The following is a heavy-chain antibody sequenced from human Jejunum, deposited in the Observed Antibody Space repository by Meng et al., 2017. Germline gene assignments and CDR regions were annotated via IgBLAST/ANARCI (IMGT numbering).Heavy chain of an antibody. D-gene: IGHD6-19*01. V-gene: IGHV4-39*07. CDR2: FHYGGST. J-gene: IGHJ4*02. CDR1: GGSISSSSSN. CDR3: ARSLTESSGWVPWDY. Sequence: SETLSLTCSVPGGSISSSSSNWGWIRQPPGKGLEWIGSFHYGGSTYYDPSLKSRVTISVDTSKNQFSLKLKSVTAADTAVYYCARSLTESSGWVPWDYWGQGTLVTVSS.